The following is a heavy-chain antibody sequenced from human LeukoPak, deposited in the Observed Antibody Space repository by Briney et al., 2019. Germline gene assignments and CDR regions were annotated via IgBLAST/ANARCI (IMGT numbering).Heavy chain of an antibody. CDR2: IYYSGST. D-gene: IGHD3-16*01. CDR3: ARDTTWGVDY. J-gene: IGHJ4*02. Sequence: SETLPLTCTVSGGSISSYYWSWIRQPPGKGLEWIGYIYYSGSTNYNPSLKSRVTISVDTSENQFSLKLSSVTAADTAVYYCARDTTWGVDYWGQGTLVTVSS. CDR1: GGSISSYY. V-gene: IGHV4-59*01.